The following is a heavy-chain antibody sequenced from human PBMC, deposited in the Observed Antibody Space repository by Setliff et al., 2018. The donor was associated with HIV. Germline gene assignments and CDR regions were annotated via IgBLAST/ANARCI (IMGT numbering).Heavy chain of an antibody. J-gene: IGHJ4*02. CDR3: VRGPQFTPH. CDR1: GFTFKTYS. Sequence: LRLSCVGSGFTFKTYSMNWVRQAPGKGLEWLSYIKTDGGTTYDADSVEGRFTISRDNAKNSLYLQMDNLTVDDTAVYYCVRGPQFTPHWGQGTLVTVSS. V-gene: IGHV3-48*01. CDR2: IKTDGGTT. D-gene: IGHD3-16*01.